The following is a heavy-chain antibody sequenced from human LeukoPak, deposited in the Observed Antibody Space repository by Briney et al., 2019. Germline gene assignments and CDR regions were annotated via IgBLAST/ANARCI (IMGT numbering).Heavy chain of an antibody. D-gene: IGHD3-22*01. J-gene: IGHJ4*02. V-gene: IGHV3-33*03. Sequence: VRXAPGKGXEWVAVAKHDGSNQYCGDSLKGRFTISRDNSKNTLYLQMNSLTGEDTAVYYCATGSGYYYGHWGQGTLVTVSS. CDR2: AKHDGSNQ. CDR3: ATGSGYYYGH.